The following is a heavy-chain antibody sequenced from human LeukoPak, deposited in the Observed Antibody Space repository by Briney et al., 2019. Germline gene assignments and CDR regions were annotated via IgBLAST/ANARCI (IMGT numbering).Heavy chain of an antibody. D-gene: IGHD7-27*01. CDR3: ARGVGRTGDAFDI. Sequence: GASVKVSCKASGYTXTGYYMHWVRQAPGQGLEWMGWINPNSGGTNYAQKFQGRVTMTRDTSISTAYMELSRLRSDDTAVYYCARGVGRTGDAFDIWGQGTMVTVSS. V-gene: IGHV1-2*02. CDR2: INPNSGGT. CDR1: GYTXTGYY. J-gene: IGHJ3*02.